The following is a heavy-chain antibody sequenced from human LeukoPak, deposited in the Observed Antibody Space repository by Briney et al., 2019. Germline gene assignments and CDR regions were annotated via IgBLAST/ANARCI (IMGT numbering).Heavy chain of an antibody. CDR3: ARDGGVTYYYFYYYMDV. D-gene: IGHD3-16*01. CDR1: GGSISTSNYY. V-gene: IGHV4-39*07. J-gene: IGHJ6*03. CDR2: IFYSGST. Sequence: SETLSLTCTVSGGSISTSNYYWGWIRQPPGKGLEWIGNIFYSGSTYYSPSLKSRVIISVDTSKNQFSLKLSSVTAADTAVYYCARDGGVTYYYFYYYMDVWGKGTTVTVSS.